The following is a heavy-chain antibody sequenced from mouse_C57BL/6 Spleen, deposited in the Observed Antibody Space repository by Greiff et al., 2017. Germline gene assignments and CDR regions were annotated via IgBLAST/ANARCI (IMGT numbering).Heavy chain of an antibody. D-gene: IGHD1-1*01. V-gene: IGHV1-52*01. CDR2: IDPSDSET. J-gene: IGHJ2*01. Sequence: QVHVKQPGAELVRPGSSVKLSCKASGYTFTSYWMHWVKQRPIQGLEWIGNIDPSDSETHYNQKFKDKATLTVDKSSSTAYMQLSSLTSEDSAVYYCALITTVVASDYWGQGTTLTVSS. CDR3: ALITTVVASDY. CDR1: GYTFTSYW.